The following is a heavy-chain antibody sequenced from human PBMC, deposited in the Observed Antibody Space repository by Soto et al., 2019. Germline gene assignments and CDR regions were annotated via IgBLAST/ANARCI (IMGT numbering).Heavy chain of an antibody. Sequence: LRLSCAASGFTVSSNYMSWVRQAPGKGLEWVSVIYSGGSTYYADSVKGRFTISRDNSKNTLYLQMNSLRAEDTAVYYCAREFGDGYNYAFDIWGQGTMVTVSS. CDR3: AREFGDGYNYAFDI. J-gene: IGHJ3*02. V-gene: IGHV3-53*01. CDR2: IYSGGST. CDR1: GFTVSSNY. D-gene: IGHD5-12*01.